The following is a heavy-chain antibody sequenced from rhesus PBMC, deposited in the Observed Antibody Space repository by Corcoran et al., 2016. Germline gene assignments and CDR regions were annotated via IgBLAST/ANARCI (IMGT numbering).Heavy chain of an antibody. V-gene: IGHV4-81*01. Sequence: QLQLQESGPGLVKPSETLSVTCAVSGGSISSSYWSWIRQAPGKGLEWIGYIDGNIAGTNYNPSLKSRVTISKDTSKNQLSLKLSAVTAADTAVYYCASRRYSSWSPQYYFDYWGQGVLVTVSS. CDR3: ASRRYSSWSPQYYFDY. CDR1: GGSISSSY. CDR2: IDGNIAGT. D-gene: IGHD6-13*01. J-gene: IGHJ4*01.